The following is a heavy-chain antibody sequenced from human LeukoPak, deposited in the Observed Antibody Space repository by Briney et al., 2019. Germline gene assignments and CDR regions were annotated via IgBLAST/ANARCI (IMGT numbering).Heavy chain of an antibody. Sequence: SETLSLTCTVSGGSISSYYWSWIRQPPGKGLEWIGYIYYSGSTNYNPSLKSRVTISVDTPKNQFSLKLSSVTAADTAVYYCARQLGSSWFFFDYWGQGTLVTVSS. J-gene: IGHJ4*02. CDR1: GGSISSYY. V-gene: IGHV4-59*08. CDR2: IYYSGST. CDR3: ARQLGSSWFFFDY. D-gene: IGHD6-13*01.